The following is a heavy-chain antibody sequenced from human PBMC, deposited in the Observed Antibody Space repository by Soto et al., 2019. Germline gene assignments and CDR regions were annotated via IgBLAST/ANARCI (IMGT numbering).Heavy chain of an antibody. J-gene: IGHJ4*02. Sequence: GESLKISCKVSGYFFTTYWIGWVHQVPGKGLEWMGIIHPGDSDIRYSPSFQGQVTIVADRSISTAYLQWSSLKASDTAMYYCTRPYCSGGRCYPNYFDYWGQGTLVTVSS. CDR3: TRPYCSGGRCYPNYFDY. CDR2: IHPGDSDI. V-gene: IGHV5-51*07. CDR1: GYFFTTYW. D-gene: IGHD2-15*01.